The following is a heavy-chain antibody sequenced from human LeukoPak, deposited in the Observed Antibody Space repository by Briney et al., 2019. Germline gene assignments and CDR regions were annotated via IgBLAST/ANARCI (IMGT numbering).Heavy chain of an antibody. D-gene: IGHD6-19*01. CDR1: GYTFTSYD. Sequence: ASVKVSCKASGYTFTSYDINWVRQATGQGLGWMGWMNPDSGNTGYAQKFQGRVTMTRSTSINTAYMELSSLRSEDTAVYYCARVVGYSSGLWGQGTLVTVSS. CDR3: ARVVGYSSGL. V-gene: IGHV1-8*01. CDR2: MNPDSGNT. J-gene: IGHJ4*02.